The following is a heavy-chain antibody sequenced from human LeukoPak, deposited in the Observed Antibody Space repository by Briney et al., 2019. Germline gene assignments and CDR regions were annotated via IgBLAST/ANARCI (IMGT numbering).Heavy chain of an antibody. CDR1: GFTFSSYA. CDR2: NSVSDGST. D-gene: IGHD2-15*01. J-gene: IGHJ4*02. CDR3: AKDAYCTGGTCYGGGYYFDY. Sequence: PGGSLRLSCAASGFTFSSYAMSWVRQAPGKGLEWVSTNSVSDGSTYYADSLKGHFTISRDNSKNTLYLQMNSLRAEDTAMYYCAKDAYCTGGTCYGGGYYFDYWGQGTLVTVSS. V-gene: IGHV3-23*01.